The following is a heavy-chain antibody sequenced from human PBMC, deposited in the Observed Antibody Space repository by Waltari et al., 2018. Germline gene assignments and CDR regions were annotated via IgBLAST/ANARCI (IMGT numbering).Heavy chain of an antibody. CDR2: ISWNSQSI. Sequence: EAQLVESGGGLIQPGRSLRLSCAASGFTFDNYAVTWVREVPGKGLEWVASISWNSQSIGYADSVKGRFTISRDNAKKSLYLQMNSVRVEDTALYYCTNLDDFLDVWGQGTTVTVSS. V-gene: IGHV3-9*01. D-gene: IGHD1-1*01. CDR3: TNLDDFLDV. J-gene: IGHJ6*02. CDR1: GFTFDNYA.